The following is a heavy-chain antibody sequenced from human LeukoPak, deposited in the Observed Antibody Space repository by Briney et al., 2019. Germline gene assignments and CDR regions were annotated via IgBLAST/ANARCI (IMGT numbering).Heavy chain of an antibody. CDR2: IYSGGST. CDR3: AKGRGSGSYWSDDP. V-gene: IGHV3-53*01. J-gene: IGHJ5*02. Sequence: GRSLRLSCAASGFTVSSNYMSWVRQAPGKGPEWVSVIYSGGSTYYADSVKGRFTISRDNSKNTLYLQMNSLRVEDTAVYYCAKGRGSGSYWSDDPWGQGTLVTVSS. D-gene: IGHD3-10*01. CDR1: GFTVSSNY.